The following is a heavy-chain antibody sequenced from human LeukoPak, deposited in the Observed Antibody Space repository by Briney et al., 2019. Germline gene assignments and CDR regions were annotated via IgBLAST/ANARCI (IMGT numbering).Heavy chain of an antibody. Sequence: GGTLRLSCAASGFTFSSYGMSWVRQAPGKGLEWVSAISGSGGSTYYADSVKGRFTISRDNSKNTLYLQMNSLRAEDTAVYYCARDRSRFTMVRGVLDYWGQGTLVTVSS. CDR2: ISGSGGST. CDR3: ARDRSRFTMVRGVLDY. D-gene: IGHD3-10*01. J-gene: IGHJ4*02. V-gene: IGHV3-23*01. CDR1: GFTFSSYG.